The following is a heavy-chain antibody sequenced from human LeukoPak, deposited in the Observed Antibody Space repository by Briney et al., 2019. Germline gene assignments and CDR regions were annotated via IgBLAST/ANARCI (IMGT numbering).Heavy chain of an antibody. J-gene: IGHJ3*02. CDR1: GFTFSSYS. D-gene: IGHD6-19*01. CDR3: ARALAVAGTGGSAFDI. CDR2: ISSSSSYI. V-gene: IGHV3-21*01. Sequence: NPGGSLRLSCAASGFTFSSYSMNWVSQAPGKGLEWVSSISSSSSYIYYADSVKGRFTISRGNAKNSLYLQMNSLRAEDTAVYYCARALAVAGTGGSAFDIWGQGTMVTVSS.